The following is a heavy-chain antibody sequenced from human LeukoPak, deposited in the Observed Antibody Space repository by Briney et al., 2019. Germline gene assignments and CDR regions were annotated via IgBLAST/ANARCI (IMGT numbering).Heavy chain of an antibody. V-gene: IGHV3-23*01. J-gene: IGHJ4*02. Sequence: GGSLRLSCAASRLTFISYGMSWVRQAPGKGLEWVSTISGSGGSTYYADSVKGRFTISRDNSKNTLYLQMNSLRAEDTAVYYCAKDSIMGAISARYFDYWGQGTLVTVSS. D-gene: IGHD1-26*01. CDR3: AKDSIMGAISARYFDY. CDR1: RLTFISYG. CDR2: ISGSGGST.